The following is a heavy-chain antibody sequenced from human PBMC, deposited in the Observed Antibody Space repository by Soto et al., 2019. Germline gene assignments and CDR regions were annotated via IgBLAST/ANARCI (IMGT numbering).Heavy chain of an antibody. CDR3: ATEGVCSGGYHYYGMDV. V-gene: IGHV4-34*01. D-gene: IGHD6-19*01. CDR1: GGSFSGYY. J-gene: IGHJ6*02. Sequence: PSETLSLTCAVYGGSFSGYYWSWIRQPPGKGLEWIGEINHSGSTNYNPSLKSRVTISVDTSKNQFSLKLSSVTAADTAVYYCATEGVCSGGYHYYGMDVCGQGTTVTVYS. CDR2: INHSGST.